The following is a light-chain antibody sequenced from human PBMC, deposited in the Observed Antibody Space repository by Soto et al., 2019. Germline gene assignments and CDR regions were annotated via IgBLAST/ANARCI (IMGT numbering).Light chain of an antibody. Sequence: EIVMTQSPATLSVSPGERATLSCRASQSVSSNSAWYQQKPGQAPRLLIYGASTRATGIPGRFSGSGSGTEFTLTISSLQSEDFAVYYCQQYNNWPKTFGQGTKLEIK. CDR3: QQYNNWPKT. V-gene: IGKV3-15*01. J-gene: IGKJ2*01. CDR2: GAS. CDR1: QSVSSN.